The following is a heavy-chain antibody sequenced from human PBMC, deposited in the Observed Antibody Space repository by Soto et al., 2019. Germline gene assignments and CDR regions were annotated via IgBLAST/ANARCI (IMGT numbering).Heavy chain of an antibody. CDR1: GGSISSGGDY. Sequence: QVQLQESGPGLVKPSQTLSLTCTVSGGSISSGGDYWSWIRQYPGKGLEWIAYIYYSGSTYYNPSLKSRGTISVDTSKNQFSLKLSSVTAADTAVYYCARKGYSSSSFDYWGQGTLVTVSS. V-gene: IGHV4-31*03. D-gene: IGHD6-6*01. J-gene: IGHJ4*02. CDR2: IYYSGST. CDR3: ARKGYSSSSFDY.